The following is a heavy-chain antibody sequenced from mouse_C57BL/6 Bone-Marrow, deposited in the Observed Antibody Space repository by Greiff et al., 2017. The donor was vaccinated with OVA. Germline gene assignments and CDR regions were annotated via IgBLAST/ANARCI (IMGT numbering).Heavy chain of an antibody. CDR3: ARSRLSYYAMDY. V-gene: IGHV1-69*01. CDR1: GYTFTSYW. CDR2: IDPSDSYT. D-gene: IGHD1-1*02. Sequence: QVQLQQPGAELVMPGASVKLSCKASGYTFTSYWMHWVKQRPGQGLEWIGEIDPSDSYTNYNQKFKGKSTLTVDKSSSTAYMQLSSLTSEDSAVYYCARSRLSYYAMDYWGQGTSVTVSS. J-gene: IGHJ4*01.